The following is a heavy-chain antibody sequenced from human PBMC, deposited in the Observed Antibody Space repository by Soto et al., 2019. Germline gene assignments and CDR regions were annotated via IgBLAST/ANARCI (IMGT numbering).Heavy chain of an antibody. J-gene: IGHJ6*02. CDR3: ARFEQGYCSSTSCYGDYGMDV. V-gene: IGHV1-2*04. Sequence: ASVKVSCKASGYTFTGYYMNWVRQAPGQGLEWMGWINPNSGGTNYAQKFQGWVTMTSDTSISTAYMELSRLRSDDTAVYYCARFEQGYCSSTSCYGDYGMDVWGQGTTVTVSS. D-gene: IGHD2-2*01. CDR2: INPNSGGT. CDR1: GYTFTGYY.